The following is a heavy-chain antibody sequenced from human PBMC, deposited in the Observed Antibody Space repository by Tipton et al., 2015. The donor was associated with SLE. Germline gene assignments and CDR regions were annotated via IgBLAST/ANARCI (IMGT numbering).Heavy chain of an antibody. CDR3: ARVLLNEWQLYYYGMDV. D-gene: IGHD1-26*01. CDR1: GYGFSTYY. CDR2: MSPGSGDT. Sequence: QVQLVQSGAEVKKPGALVKVSCKASGYGFSTYYIYWVRQAAGQGLEWMGWMSPGSGDTGYAQKFQGRVTITRDTSKSTAYMELTSLRSDDTAMYYCARVLLNEWQLYYYGMDVWGQGTTVTVSS. V-gene: IGHV1-8*01. J-gene: IGHJ6*02.